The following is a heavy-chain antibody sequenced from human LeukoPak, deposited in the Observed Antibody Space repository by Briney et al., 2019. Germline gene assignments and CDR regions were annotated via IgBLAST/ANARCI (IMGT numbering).Heavy chain of an antibody. V-gene: IGHV4-59*08. CDR3: ARHASAGTYRNFFDV. J-gene: IGHJ5*02. CDR1: GDSMTGYY. CDR2: IFYSGGT. D-gene: IGHD3-16*02. Sequence: SETLSLTCTVSGDSMTGYYWSWIRQSPGKGLDCIGYIFYSGGTKYNRSLKSRVSVSVDTSKKQFSLRLRSVTAADTAVYYCARHASAGTYRNFFDVWGPGALVTVSS.